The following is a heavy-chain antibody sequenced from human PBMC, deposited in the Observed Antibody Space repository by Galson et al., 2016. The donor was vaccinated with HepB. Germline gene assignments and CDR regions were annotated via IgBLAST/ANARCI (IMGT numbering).Heavy chain of an antibody. CDR3: ATDLGLILDY. CDR2: FDPVDDET. CDR1: GHSLSELS. V-gene: IGHV1-24*01. J-gene: IGHJ4*02. D-gene: IGHD3-16*01. Sequence: SCKVSGHSLSELSMHWVRQAPGKGLEWMGGFDPVDDETMYSQQFQGRVTMTEDTSTDTAYMELTSLVFEDTAVYYCATDLGLILDYWGQGTRVIVSS.